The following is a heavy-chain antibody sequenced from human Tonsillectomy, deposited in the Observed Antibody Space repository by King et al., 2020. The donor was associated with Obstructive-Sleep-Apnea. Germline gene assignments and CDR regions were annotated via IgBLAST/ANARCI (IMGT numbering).Heavy chain of an antibody. CDR1: GGSLSSYY. CDR3: ARDRTSSSWFDY. CDR2: IYYSGGT. Sequence: VQLQESGPGLVKPSETLSLTCTVSGGSLSSYYWSWIRQPPGQGLEWIGYIYYSGGTNYNPSLKSRVTISVDTSQNQFSLKLSSVTAADTAVYYCARDRTSSSWFDYWGQGTLVTVSS. J-gene: IGHJ4*02. V-gene: IGHV4-59*01. D-gene: IGHD6-13*01.